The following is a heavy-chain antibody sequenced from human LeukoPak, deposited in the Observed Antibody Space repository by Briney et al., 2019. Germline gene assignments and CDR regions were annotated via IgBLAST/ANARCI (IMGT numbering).Heavy chain of an antibody. CDR2: ISSSGSTK. D-gene: IGHD2-2*01. Sequence: GGSLRLSCAASGFTFSDYYMSWIRQAPGKGLECVSYISSSGSTKYYADSVKGRFIISRDNAKNSLYLQMSSLRAEDTAVYYCTREPASRGAFDIWGQRTMVTVSS. CDR3: TREPASRGAFDI. J-gene: IGHJ3*02. V-gene: IGHV3-11*04. CDR1: GFTFSDYY.